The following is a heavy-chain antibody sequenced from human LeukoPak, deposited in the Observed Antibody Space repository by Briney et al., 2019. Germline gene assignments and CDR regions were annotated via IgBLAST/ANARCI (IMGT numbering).Heavy chain of an antibody. D-gene: IGHD3-10*01. CDR3: ASASGASSSSYFDY. CDR1: GYSISSGYY. CDR2: IYHSGST. J-gene: IGHJ4*02. Sequence: SETLSLTCAVSGYSISSGYYWGWVRQPPGKGLEWIGSIYHSGSTYYNPSLKSRVTISVDTSKNQFSLKLSSVTAADTAVYYCASASGASSSSYFDYWGQGTLVTVSS. V-gene: IGHV4-38-2*01.